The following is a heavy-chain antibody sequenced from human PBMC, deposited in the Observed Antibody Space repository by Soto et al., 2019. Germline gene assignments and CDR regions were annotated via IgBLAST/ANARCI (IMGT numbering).Heavy chain of an antibody. D-gene: IGHD6-6*01. CDR3: AGGVYSSSYPPFDY. V-gene: IGHV3-66*02. J-gene: IGHJ4*02. CDR1: GFTVSSNY. Sequence: GGSLRLSCAASGFTVSSNYMSWVRQAPGKGLEWVSVIYSGGSTYYADSVKGRFTISRDNSKNTLYLQMNSLRAEDTAVYYCAGGVYSSSYPPFDYWGQGTLVTVSS. CDR2: IYSGGST.